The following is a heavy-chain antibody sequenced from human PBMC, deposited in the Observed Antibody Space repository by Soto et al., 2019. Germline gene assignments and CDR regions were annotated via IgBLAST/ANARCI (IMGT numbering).Heavy chain of an antibody. V-gene: IGHV1-69*01. CDR2: IIPIFGTE. CDR3: AIEYCSGGSCYYNWFDP. Sequence: QVQLVQSGAEVKKPGSSVKVSCKASGGTFSSYAISWVRQAPGQGLEWMGGIIPIFGTENYAQKFQGRVTITADESTSTAYMELSSLRSEDTAVYYCAIEYCSGGSCYYNWFDPWCQGTLVTVSS. J-gene: IGHJ5*02. CDR1: GGTFSSYA. D-gene: IGHD2-15*01.